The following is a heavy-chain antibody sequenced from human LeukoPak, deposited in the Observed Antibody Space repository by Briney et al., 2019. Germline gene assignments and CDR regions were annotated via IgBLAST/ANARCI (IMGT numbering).Heavy chain of an antibody. D-gene: IGHD1-26*01. CDR3: AKASGSYFERSYFDY. Sequence: PGGSLRLSCAASGFTFSSYAVSWVRQAPGKGLEWVSAISGSGGSTYYADSVKGRFTISRDNSKNTLYLQMNSLRAEDTAVYYCAKASGSYFERSYFDYWGQGTLSPSPQ. V-gene: IGHV3-23*01. CDR2: ISGSGGST. J-gene: IGHJ4*02. CDR1: GFTFSSYA.